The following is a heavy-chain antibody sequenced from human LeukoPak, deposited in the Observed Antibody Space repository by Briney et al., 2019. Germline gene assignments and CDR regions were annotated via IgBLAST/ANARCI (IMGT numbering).Heavy chain of an antibody. V-gene: IGHV4-59*08. CDR2: IYYSGST. CDR1: GGSISSYY. CDR3: ASSGWYLQYFDY. D-gene: IGHD6-19*01. Sequence: PSETLSLTCTGSGGSISSYYWSWIRQPPGKGLEWIGYIYYSGSTNYNPSLKSRVTISVDTSKNQFSLKLSSVTAADTAVYYCASSGWYLQYFDYWGQGTLVTVSS. J-gene: IGHJ4*02.